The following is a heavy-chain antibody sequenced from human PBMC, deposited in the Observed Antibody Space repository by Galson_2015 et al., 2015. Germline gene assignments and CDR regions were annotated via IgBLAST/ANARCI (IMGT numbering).Heavy chain of an antibody. Sequence: SLRLSCAASGFTFSSYSMNWVRQAPGKGLEWVSSISSSSSYIYYADSVKGRFTISRDNAKNSLYLQMNSLRAEDTAVYYCARATYYYDSTGYTFDYWGQGTLVPVSS. J-gene: IGHJ4*02. CDR2: ISSSSSYI. V-gene: IGHV3-21*01. D-gene: IGHD3-22*01. CDR3: ARATYYYDSTGYTFDY. CDR1: GFTFSSYS.